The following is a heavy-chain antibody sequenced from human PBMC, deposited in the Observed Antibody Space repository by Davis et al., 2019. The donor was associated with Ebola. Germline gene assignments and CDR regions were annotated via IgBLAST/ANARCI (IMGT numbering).Heavy chain of an antibody. CDR3: ARASRNYYGSGNYYSEFDL. D-gene: IGHD3-10*01. CDR1: GFVFSSYV. CDR2: LGLSADT. J-gene: IGHJ2*01. V-gene: IGHV3-23*01. Sequence: GESLKISCAASGFVFSSYVMSWVRRAPGKGLEWVSTLGLSADTYYADSVKGRFTISRDNSKNTLHLQMNSLRVEDTAVYYCARASRNYYGSGNYYSEFDLWGRGTLVTVSS.